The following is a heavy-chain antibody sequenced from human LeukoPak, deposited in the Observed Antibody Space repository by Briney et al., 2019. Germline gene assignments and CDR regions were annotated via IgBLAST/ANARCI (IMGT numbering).Heavy chain of an antibody. D-gene: IGHD6-13*01. CDR3: ARDGGIAAAGTEYFQH. J-gene: IGHJ1*01. CDR2: IYYSGSP. CDR1: GGSISSYY. Sequence: PSETLSLTCTVSGGSISSYYWSWIRQPPGKGLEWIGYIYYSGSPNYNPSLHSRVTISVETSTNQFSMKLSSLTAADTAAYYCARDGGIAAAGTEYFQHWGQGTLVTVSS. V-gene: IGHV4-59*01.